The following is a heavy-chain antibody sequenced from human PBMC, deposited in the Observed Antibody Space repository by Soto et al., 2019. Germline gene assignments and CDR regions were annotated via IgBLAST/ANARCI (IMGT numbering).Heavy chain of an antibody. V-gene: IGHV3-30*18. CDR2: ISYDGSNK. Sequence: GGSLRLSCAASGFTFSSYGMHWVRQAPGKGLEWVAVISYDGSNKYYADSVKGRFTISRDNSKNTLYLQMNSLRAEDTAVYYCAKDLYSSSPDDYYYYYGMDVWGQGTTVTVSS. D-gene: IGHD6-6*01. CDR1: GFTFSSYG. J-gene: IGHJ6*02. CDR3: AKDLYSSSPDDYYYYYGMDV.